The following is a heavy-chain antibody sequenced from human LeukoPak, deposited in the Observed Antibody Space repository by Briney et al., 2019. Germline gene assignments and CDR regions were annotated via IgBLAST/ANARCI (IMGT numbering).Heavy chain of an antibody. CDR3: ARGRSITMIVDY. J-gene: IGHJ4*02. CDR2: IYTSGST. CDR1: GGSISSYY. Sequence: SETLSLTCTVSGGSISSYYWSWIRQPPGKGLEWIGRIYTSGSTNYNPSLKSRVTMSVDTSKNQFSLKLSSVTAADTAVYYCARGRSITMIVDYWGQGTLVTVSS. V-gene: IGHV4-4*07. D-gene: IGHD3-22*01.